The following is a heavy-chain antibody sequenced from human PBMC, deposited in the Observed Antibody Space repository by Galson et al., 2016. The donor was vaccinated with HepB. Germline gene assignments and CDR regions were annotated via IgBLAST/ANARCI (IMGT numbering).Heavy chain of an antibody. D-gene: IGHD3-22*01. Sequence: SLRLSCAASGFIFINYDMNWVRQAPGRGLEWVSFISTSSRKIFYAESVKGRFTISRGNANNSLYLQMNSLREEDTAVYYCAREYFYDTSGFLWGQGTLVTVSS. CDR3: AREYFYDTSGFL. V-gene: IGHV3-48*02. CDR2: ISTSSRKI. CDR1: GFIFINYD. J-gene: IGHJ4*02.